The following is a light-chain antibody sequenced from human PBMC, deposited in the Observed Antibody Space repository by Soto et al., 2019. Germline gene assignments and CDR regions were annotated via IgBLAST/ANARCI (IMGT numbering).Light chain of an antibody. V-gene: IGKV3-15*01. CDR2: ATS. J-gene: IGKJ4*01. CDR3: QQYGEWPLT. CDR1: QSVGNN. Sequence: EIVVTQSPATLSVSPGERATLSCRASQSVGNNFAWYQQKPGLAPRLLIFATSTRATGVPARFSGSGSGTEFTLTISSLQYEDFAVYYCQQYGEWPLTFGGGAKVVIE.